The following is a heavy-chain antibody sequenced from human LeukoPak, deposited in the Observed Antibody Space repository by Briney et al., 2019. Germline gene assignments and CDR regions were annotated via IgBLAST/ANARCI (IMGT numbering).Heavy chain of an antibody. V-gene: IGHV3-30*18. CDR3: AKTNLKYVSGGYYLDY. CDR2: ISYDGSNK. D-gene: IGHD3-10*01. CDR1: GFTFSSYG. Sequence: PGRSLRLSFAASGFTFSSYGMHWVRQAPGKGLEWVAVISYDGSNKYYADSVKGRFTISRDNSKNTLYLQMNSLRAEDTAVYYCAKTNLKYVSGGYYLDYWGQGTLVTVPS. J-gene: IGHJ4*02.